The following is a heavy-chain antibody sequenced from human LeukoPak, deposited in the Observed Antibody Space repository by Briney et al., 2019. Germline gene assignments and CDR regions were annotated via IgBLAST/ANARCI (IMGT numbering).Heavy chain of an antibody. J-gene: IGHJ4*02. CDR1: GFTFSSYA. Sequence: PGGSLRLSCAASGFTFSSYAMTWVRRAPGKGLEWVSLISDSGGSTYYADSVKGRFTISRDNSKNTLYLQMNSLRAEDTAVYYCAKGYSSGWYHLDYWGQGTLVTVSS. V-gene: IGHV3-23*01. D-gene: IGHD6-19*01. CDR2: ISDSGGST. CDR3: AKGYSSGWYHLDY.